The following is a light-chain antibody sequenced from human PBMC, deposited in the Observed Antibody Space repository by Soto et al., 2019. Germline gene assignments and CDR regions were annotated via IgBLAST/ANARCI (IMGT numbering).Light chain of an antibody. V-gene: IGKV3-15*01. J-gene: IGKJ1*01. Sequence: ERVMTQSPVTLSVAPGERATLSCRASQSITNNLAWYQQKPGQAPRLLIYGASTRAPGIPVRFSGSGSGTEFTLTISSLQSEDFAVYYCQQYNNWPPWTFGQGTKVDIK. CDR3: QQYNNWPPWT. CDR2: GAS. CDR1: QSITNN.